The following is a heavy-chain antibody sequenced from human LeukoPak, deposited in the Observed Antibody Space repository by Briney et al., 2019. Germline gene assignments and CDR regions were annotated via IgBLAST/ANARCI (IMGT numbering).Heavy chain of an antibody. CDR3: AKDQGIPQYGGNTRTYYYYGMDV. Sequence: PGRSLRLSCAASGFTFSSYAMHWVRQAPGKGLEWVAVISYDGSNKYYADSVKGRFTISRDNSKNTLYLQMNSLRAEDTAVYYCAKDQGIPQYGGNTRTYYYYGMDVWGQGTTVTVSS. CDR2: ISYDGSNK. CDR1: GFTFSSYA. D-gene: IGHD4-23*01. J-gene: IGHJ6*02. V-gene: IGHV3-30*04.